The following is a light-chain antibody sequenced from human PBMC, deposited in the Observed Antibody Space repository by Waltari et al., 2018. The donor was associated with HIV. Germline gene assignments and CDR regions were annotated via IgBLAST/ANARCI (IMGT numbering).Light chain of an antibody. CDR1: SSDVGGYNY. V-gene: IGLV2-23*02. J-gene: IGLJ1*01. CDR3: CSYAGSSTYV. CDR2: EVS. Sequence: QSALTQPASVSGSPGQSITISCTGTSSDVGGYNYVSRYQQHPGKAPKLMIYEVSKRPAGVANRFSGPKSGNTASLTISGLQAEDEADYCCCSYAGSSTYVFGTGTKVTVL.